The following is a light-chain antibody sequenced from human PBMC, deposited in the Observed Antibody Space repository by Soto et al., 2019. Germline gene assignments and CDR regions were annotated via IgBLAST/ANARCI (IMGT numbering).Light chain of an antibody. V-gene: IGLV2-14*01. CDR2: DVS. CDR3: SSYTSSSTLDVV. Sequence: QSVLTQPASVSGSPGQSITISCTGTSSDVGGYNYVSWYQQHPGKAPKLMIYDVSNRPSGVSNRFSGSKSGNTVSLTISGLQAEDEADYYCSSYTSSSTLDVVFGGGTKLTVL. J-gene: IGLJ2*01. CDR1: SSDVGGYNY.